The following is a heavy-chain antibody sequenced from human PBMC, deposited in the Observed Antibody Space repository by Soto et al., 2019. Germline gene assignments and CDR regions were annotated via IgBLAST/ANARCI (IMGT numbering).Heavy chain of an antibody. CDR2: IWYDGSKK. D-gene: IGHD3-3*01. Sequence: QVQVVESGGGVVQPGRSLRLSCAASGFTFSSFGMHWVRQAPGKGLEWVSLIWYDGSKKSYGDSVKGRFTISRDNYRNTVYLQMNSLRADDTAVYYCARDASYYSLWSGYYPSRNGMDVWGQGTTVTVPS. V-gene: IGHV3-33*01. CDR1: GFTFSSFG. CDR3: ARDASYYSLWSGYYPSRNGMDV. J-gene: IGHJ6*02.